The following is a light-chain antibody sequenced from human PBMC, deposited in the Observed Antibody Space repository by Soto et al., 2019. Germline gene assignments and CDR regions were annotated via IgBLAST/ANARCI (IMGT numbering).Light chain of an antibody. V-gene: IGKV1-39*01. J-gene: IGKJ1*01. Sequence: DIQMTQSPSSLSASVGDRVTITCRARQSISSYLNWYQQKPGKAPKLLIYAASSLQSGVPSRFSDSGSGTDFTLTISSLQPEDFATYYCQQSYSNPRTFGQGTKVEIK. CDR3: QQSYSNPRT. CDR2: AAS. CDR1: QSISSY.